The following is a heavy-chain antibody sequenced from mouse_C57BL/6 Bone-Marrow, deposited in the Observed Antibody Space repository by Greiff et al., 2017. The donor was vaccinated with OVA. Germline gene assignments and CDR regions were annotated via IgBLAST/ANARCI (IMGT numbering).Heavy chain of an antibody. V-gene: IGHV1-64*01. CDR3: ARWDTTAHCDY. Sequence: QVQLQQPGAELVKPGASVKLSCKASGYTFTSYWMHWVKQRPGQGLEWIGMIHPNSGSTNYNEKFKSKATLTVDKSSSTAYMQLSSLTSEDTAVYYCARWDTTAHCDYWGQGTTRTVSA. CDR2: IHPNSGST. J-gene: IGHJ2*01. CDR1: GYTFTSYW. D-gene: IGHD1-2*01.